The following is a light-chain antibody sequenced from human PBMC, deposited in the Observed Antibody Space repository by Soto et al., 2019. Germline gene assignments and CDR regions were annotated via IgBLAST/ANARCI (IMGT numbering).Light chain of an antibody. CDR3: QQYNNWYS. CDR2: DAS. J-gene: IGKJ2*01. V-gene: IGKV3-15*01. CDR1: QSVSSN. Sequence: EIVMTQSPATLSVSPGERATLSCRASQSVSSNLAWYQHKRGQAPRLLIYDASTRATGIPGRFSGSGSGTDFTLTISSLQSEDFAVYYCQQYNNWYSFGQGTKLEIK.